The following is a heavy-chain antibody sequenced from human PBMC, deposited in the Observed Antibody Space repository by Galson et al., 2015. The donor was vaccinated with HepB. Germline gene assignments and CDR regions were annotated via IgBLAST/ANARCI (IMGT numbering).Heavy chain of an antibody. D-gene: IGHD1-20*01. V-gene: IGHV1-2*02. CDR3: ARDQDNWNQPGRFDP. CDR1: GYTFTGYY. J-gene: IGHJ5*02. Sequence: SAKVSCKASGYTFTGYYMHWVRQAPGQGLEWMGWINPNSGGTNYAQKFQGRVTMTRDTSISTAYMELSRLRSDDTAVYYCARDQDNWNQPGRFDPWGQGTLVTVSS. CDR2: INPNSGGT.